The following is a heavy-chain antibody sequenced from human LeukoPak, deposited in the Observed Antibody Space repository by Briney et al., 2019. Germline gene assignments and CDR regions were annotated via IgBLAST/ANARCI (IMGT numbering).Heavy chain of an antibody. J-gene: IGHJ5*01. CDR1: GFTFSSYW. V-gene: IGHV3-74*01. D-gene: IGHD3-10*01. CDR2: INTDGSIT. Sequence: PGGSLRLSCAASGFTFSSYWMHWVRQAPGKGLVWVSLINTDGSITNYADSVKGRFTISRDNAKNTLYLQMNSLRAEDTAVYYCARDVGRTYYYGSGTYYPDSWGQGTLVTVSS. CDR3: ARDVGRTYYYGSGTYYPDS.